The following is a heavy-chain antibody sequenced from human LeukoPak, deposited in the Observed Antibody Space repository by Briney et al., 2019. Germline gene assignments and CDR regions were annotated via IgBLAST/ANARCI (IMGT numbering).Heavy chain of an antibody. V-gene: IGHV3-53*01. CDR1: GFTVSNSY. J-gene: IGHJ4*02. CDR2: IYSGGTT. CDR3: TTPPGYYDMSPFDL. Sequence: PGGSLRLSCAASGFTVSNSYVSWVRQAPGKGLEWVSGIYSGGTTYYRDSVKGRFTISRDNSKNTLYLQMNSLKIEDTAMYYCTTPPGYYDMSPFDLWGQGTLATVSS. D-gene: IGHD3-22*01.